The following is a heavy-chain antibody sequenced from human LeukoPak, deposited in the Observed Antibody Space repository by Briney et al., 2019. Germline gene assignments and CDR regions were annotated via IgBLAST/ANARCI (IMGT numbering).Heavy chain of an antibody. CDR1: GFTFSSYW. CDR2: INSDGSST. D-gene: IGHD3-22*01. V-gene: IGHV3-74*01. J-gene: IGHJ4*02. CDR3: AREITYYYDSSGYHQTGYFDY. Sequence: GGSLRLSCAASGFTFSSYWMHWVRQAPGKGLVWVSRINSDGSSTSYADSVKGRFTISRDNAKNTLYLQMNSLRAEDTAVYYCAREITYYYDSSGYHQTGYFDYWGQGTLVTVSS.